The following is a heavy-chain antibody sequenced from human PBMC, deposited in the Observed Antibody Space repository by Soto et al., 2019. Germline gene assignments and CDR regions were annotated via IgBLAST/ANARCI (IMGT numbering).Heavy chain of an antibody. V-gene: IGHV3-23*01. J-gene: IGHJ6*02. Sequence: PGGSLRLSCAASGFTFSSYAMSWVRQAPGKGLEWVSAISGSGASTYYADSVKRRFTISRDNSKNTLYLQMNSLRAEDTAVYYCAKGALYYDFWSGYEVPLYHYYYGMVVWGQGTTVTV. D-gene: IGHD3-3*01. CDR1: GFTFSSYA. CDR3: AKGALYYDFWSGYEVPLYHYYYGMVV. CDR2: ISGSGAST.